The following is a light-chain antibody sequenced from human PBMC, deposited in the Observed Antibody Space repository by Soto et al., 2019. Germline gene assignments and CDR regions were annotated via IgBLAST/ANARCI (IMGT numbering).Light chain of an antibody. Sequence: EIVLTQSPATLSLSPGERATLSCRASQTISSYLGWYQQKPGQAPRLLIYDASNRAAGIPARFSGSGSGTDFTLTISSLEPEDFAVYYCQQRSKSPLTFGGGTKVEIK. J-gene: IGKJ4*01. CDR2: DAS. CDR3: QQRSKSPLT. CDR1: QTISSY. V-gene: IGKV3-11*01.